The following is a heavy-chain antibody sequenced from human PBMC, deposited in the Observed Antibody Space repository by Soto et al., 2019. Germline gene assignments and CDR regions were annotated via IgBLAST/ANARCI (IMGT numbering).Heavy chain of an antibody. J-gene: IGHJ4*02. D-gene: IGHD6-13*01. CDR2: ISYDGSNK. V-gene: IGHV3-30*18. Sequence: QVQLVESGGGVVQPGRSLRLSCAASGFTFSSYGMHWVRQAPGKGLEWVAVISYDGSNKYYADSVKGRFTISRDNSKNTLYLQMNSLRAEDTAVYYCAKDQVAAAAGDYRGQGTLVTVSS. CDR1: GFTFSSYG. CDR3: AKDQVAAAAGDY.